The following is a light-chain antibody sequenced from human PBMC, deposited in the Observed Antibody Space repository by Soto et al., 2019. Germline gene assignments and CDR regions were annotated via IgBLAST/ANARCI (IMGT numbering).Light chain of an antibody. V-gene: IGKV1-5*03. CDR2: KTS. J-gene: IGKJ1*01. CDR3: QYYHDYCWT. CDR1: QSITSW. Sequence: DIQLTQSPSTLSASVGDRVTITCRASQSITSWLAWYQQKPGKAPNLLIYKTSNLESGVPSRFSGSGSGTEFTLTISSLQPDDFATYYCQYYHDYCWTFGQGTKVAI.